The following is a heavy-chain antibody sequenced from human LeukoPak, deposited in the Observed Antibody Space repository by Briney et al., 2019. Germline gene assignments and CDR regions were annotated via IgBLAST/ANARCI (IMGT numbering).Heavy chain of an antibody. CDR3: ARDRRVVAATSGPAPGDY. CDR1: GYTFTGYY. V-gene: IGHV1-2*02. CDR2: INPYSGGT. D-gene: IGHD2-15*01. J-gene: IGHJ4*02. Sequence: GASVKVSCKASGYTFTGYYMHWVRQAPGQGLEWMGWINPYSGGTNYPHKFQDRVTIIRDTSISAAYMELSRLRSDDTAVYYCARDRRVVAATSGPAPGDYWGQGTLVTVS.